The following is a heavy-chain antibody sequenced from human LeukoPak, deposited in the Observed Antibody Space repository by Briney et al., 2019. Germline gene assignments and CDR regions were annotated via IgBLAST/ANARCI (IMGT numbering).Heavy chain of an antibody. V-gene: IGHV3-30-3*01. D-gene: IGHD6-19*01. Sequence: GGSLRLSCAASGFIFSIYAMHWVRQAPGKGLEWVAVISYDGSNKYYADSVKGRFTISRDNSKNTLYLQMNSLRAEDTAVYYCARPYSSGWYGDLDYWGQGTLVTVSS. CDR1: GFIFSIYA. J-gene: IGHJ4*02. CDR2: ISYDGSNK. CDR3: ARPYSSGWYGDLDY.